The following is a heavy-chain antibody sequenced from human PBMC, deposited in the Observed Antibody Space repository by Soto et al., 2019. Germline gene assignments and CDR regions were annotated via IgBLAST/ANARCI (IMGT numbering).Heavy chain of an antibody. J-gene: IGHJ5*02. CDR1: PRSFSPDY. Sequence: AETLSLTGTCSPRSFSPDYWILTREPPGKGLEWVGYIDSGGTTSYTPPPQSRVTISLETSKSQFSLRLTSVTAAHTAVYYCARLGAYYQSLDPWGPGTLVTVSS. CDR2: IDSGGTT. CDR3: ARLGAYYQSLDP. V-gene: IGHV4-4*08. D-gene: IGHD3-22*01.